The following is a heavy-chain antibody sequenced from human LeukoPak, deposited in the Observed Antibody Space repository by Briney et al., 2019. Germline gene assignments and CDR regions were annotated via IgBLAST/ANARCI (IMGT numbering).Heavy chain of an antibody. Sequence: SETLSLTCTVSGGSISSSSYYWGGMRQPPGKGLEWIGSIYYSGSTYYNPSLKSRVTISVDTSKNQFSLKLSSVTAADTAVYYCARQGDGDYGWDYYGMDVWGQGTTVTVSS. CDR1: GGSISSSSYY. CDR3: ARQGDGDYGWDYYGMDV. V-gene: IGHV4-39*01. D-gene: IGHD4-17*01. CDR2: IYYSGST. J-gene: IGHJ6*02.